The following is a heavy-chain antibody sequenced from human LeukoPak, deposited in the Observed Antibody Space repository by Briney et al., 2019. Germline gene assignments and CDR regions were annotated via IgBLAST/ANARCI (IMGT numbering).Heavy chain of an antibody. J-gene: IGHJ4*02. CDR3: ARGDYDGLTGYHY. CDR2: IYSGGST. D-gene: IGHD3-9*01. V-gene: IGHV3-53*01. CDR1: GFLVSSNY. Sequence: GGSLRLSCAASGFLVSSNYMSWVRQAPGKGLEWVSVIYSGGSTYYTHSVKSRVTVSRDNSKNTLYLQMNSLRAEDTAVYYCARGDYDGLTGYHYWGQGTLVTVSS.